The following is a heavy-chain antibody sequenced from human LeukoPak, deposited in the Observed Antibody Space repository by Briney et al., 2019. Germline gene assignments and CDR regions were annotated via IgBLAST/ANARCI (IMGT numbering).Heavy chain of an antibody. CDR1: GFIFSSYG. V-gene: IGHV3-30*18. CDR3: AKDLVYLGYCSSTSCYAYAIDI. CDR2: ISYDGSNK. D-gene: IGHD2-2*01. J-gene: IGHJ3*02. Sequence: PGRSLRLSCAASGFIFSSYGMHWVRQAPGKGLEWVAVISYDGSNKYYADSVKGRFTISRDNSKNTLYLQMNSLRAEDTAVYYCAKDLVYLGYCSSTSCYAYAIDIWGQGTMVTVSS.